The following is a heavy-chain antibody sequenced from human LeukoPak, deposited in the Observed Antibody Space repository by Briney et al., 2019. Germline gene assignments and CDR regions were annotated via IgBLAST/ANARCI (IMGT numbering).Heavy chain of an antibody. CDR3: VRRVPGRRVGDYVAYYFDL. D-gene: IGHD3-10*02. V-gene: IGHV4-4*08. J-gene: IGHJ4*02. CDR1: GDSISRSY. Sequence: SETLSLACKVSGDSISRSYWSWIRQPPGRGLEWLGYIYNSGSTNYNPPLTSRATIPVDTSKSQLSLSLTSVSAADTAVYYCVRRVPGRRVGDYVAYYFDLWGQGTLVTVSS. CDR2: IYNSGST.